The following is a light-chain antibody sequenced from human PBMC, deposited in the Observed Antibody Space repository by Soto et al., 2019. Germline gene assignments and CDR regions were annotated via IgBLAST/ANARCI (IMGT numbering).Light chain of an antibody. V-gene: IGKV3-11*01. Sequence: LLTQSPSTLWLSPAETATLCYRASQSVRSYLAWYQQKPGQTPRLLIYDAFNRATGIPARFSGSGSGTDFTLTISSLEPEDFAVYYCQQRGNWPQTFGPGTKVDIK. CDR3: QQRGNWPQT. CDR2: DAF. CDR1: QSVRSY. J-gene: IGKJ3*01.